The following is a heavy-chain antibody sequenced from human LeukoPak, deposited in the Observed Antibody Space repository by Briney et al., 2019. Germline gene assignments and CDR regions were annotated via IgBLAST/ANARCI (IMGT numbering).Heavy chain of an antibody. CDR3: AKESILWFGESNWFDP. CDR1: GFTFSSYA. D-gene: IGHD3-10*01. Sequence: GGSLRLSYAASGFTFSSYAMSWVRQAPGKGLEWVSAISGSGGSTYYADSVKGRFTISRDNSKNTLYLQMNSLRAEDTAVYYCAKESILWFGESNWFDPWGQGTLVTVSS. V-gene: IGHV3-23*01. J-gene: IGHJ5*02. CDR2: ISGSGGST.